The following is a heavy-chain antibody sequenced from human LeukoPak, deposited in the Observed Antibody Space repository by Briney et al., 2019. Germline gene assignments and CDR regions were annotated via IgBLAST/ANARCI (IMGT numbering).Heavy chain of an antibody. CDR2: IYSGGST. CDR3: ARSSGRWDSNWFDP. CDR1: GFTVSSNY. D-gene: IGHD6-19*01. Sequence: GGSLRLSYAASGFTVSSNYMSWVRQAPGKGLEWVSVIYSGGSTYYADSVKGRFTISRDNSKNTLYLQMNSLRAEDTAVYYCARSSGRWDSNWFDPWGQGTLVTVSS. J-gene: IGHJ5*02. V-gene: IGHV3-53*01.